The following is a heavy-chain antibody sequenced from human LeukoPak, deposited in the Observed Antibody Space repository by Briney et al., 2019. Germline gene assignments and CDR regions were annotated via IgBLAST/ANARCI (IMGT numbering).Heavy chain of an antibody. CDR2: ISSNGGST. J-gene: IGHJ4*02. CDR1: GFTFSNYV. D-gene: IGHD2-21*02. CDR3: ARAYCGDDCALDY. V-gene: IGHV3-64*01. Sequence: GGSLRLSCAASGFTFSNYVMYWVRQAPGKGLDCISAISSNGGSTEYANSVKGRFTISRDNSKDTLYLQMDSLRGEDMAVYYCARAYCGDDCALDYWGQGALVTVSS.